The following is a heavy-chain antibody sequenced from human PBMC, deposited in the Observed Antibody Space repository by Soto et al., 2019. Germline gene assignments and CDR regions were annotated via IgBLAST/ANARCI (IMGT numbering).Heavy chain of an antibody. Sequence: GSLRLSCAASGFTFSSYWMHWVRQAPGKGLVWVSRINSDGSSTSYADSVKGRFTISRDNAKNTLYLQMNSLRAEDTAVYYCARDSPGGDWFDPWGQGTLVTVSS. CDR1: GFTFSSYW. CDR2: INSDGSST. CDR3: ARDSPGGDWFDP. V-gene: IGHV3-74*01. J-gene: IGHJ5*02. D-gene: IGHD3-10*01.